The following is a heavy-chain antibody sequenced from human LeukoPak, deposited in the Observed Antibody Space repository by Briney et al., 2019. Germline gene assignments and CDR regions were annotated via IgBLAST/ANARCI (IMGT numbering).Heavy chain of an antibody. CDR3: TTDYYYDSSGYYF. V-gene: IGHV3-15*01. J-gene: IGHJ4*02. CDR1: GFTFSNAW. Sequence: GGSLRLSCAASGFTFSNAWMSWVRQAPGTGLEWVGRIKSKTDGGTTDYAAPVKGRFTISRDDSKNTLYLQMNSLKTEDTAVYYCTTDYYYDSSGYYFWGQGTLVTVSS. CDR2: IKSKTDGGTT. D-gene: IGHD3-22*01.